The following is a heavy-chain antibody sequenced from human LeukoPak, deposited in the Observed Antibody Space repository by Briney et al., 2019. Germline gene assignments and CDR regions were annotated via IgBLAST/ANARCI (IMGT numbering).Heavy chain of an antibody. Sequence: GGSLRLSCAASGFTFSSYAMSWVRQAPGKGLEWVSLISSSGGSTYYADSMQGRFTVSRDNSKNTLYLQIDSLRAEDTAVYYCAKDLPLGYWPRTPLVLNYFDPWGQGTLVTVSS. CDR1: GFTFSSYA. CDR2: ISSSGGST. CDR3: AKDLPLGYWPRTPLVLNYFDP. V-gene: IGHV3-23*01. J-gene: IGHJ5*02. D-gene: IGHD2-15*01.